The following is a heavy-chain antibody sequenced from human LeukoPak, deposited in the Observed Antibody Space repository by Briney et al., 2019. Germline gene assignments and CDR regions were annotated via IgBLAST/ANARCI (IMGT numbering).Heavy chain of an antibody. Sequence: PGGSLRLSGAASGFTFSSYSMNWVRQAPGKGLEWVSSISSSSTYIYYADSVKGRFTISRDNAKNSLYLQLNSLRAEDTAVYYCARDALTQITMVRGAIDYWGQGTVVTVSS. D-gene: IGHD3-10*01. CDR3: ARDALTQITMVRGAIDY. CDR2: ISSSSTYI. V-gene: IGHV3-21*01. J-gene: IGHJ4*02. CDR1: GFTFSSYS.